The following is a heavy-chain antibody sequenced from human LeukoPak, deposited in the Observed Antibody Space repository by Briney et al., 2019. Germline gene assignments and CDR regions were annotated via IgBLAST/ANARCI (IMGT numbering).Heavy chain of an antibody. Sequence: ASVKVSWKASGYTFTSYGISWVRQAPGQGLEWMGWISAYNGNTNYAQKLQGRVTMTTDTSTSTAYMELRSLRSDDTAVYYCAREDYDILTGYYFFDYWGQGTLVTVSS. D-gene: IGHD3-9*01. CDR2: ISAYNGNT. CDR3: AREDYDILTGYYFFDY. J-gene: IGHJ4*02. V-gene: IGHV1-18*04. CDR1: GYTFTSYG.